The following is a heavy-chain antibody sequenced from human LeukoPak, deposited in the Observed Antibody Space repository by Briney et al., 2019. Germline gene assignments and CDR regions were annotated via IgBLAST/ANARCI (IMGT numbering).Heavy chain of an antibody. D-gene: IGHD4-23*01. CDR1: GASVSSGSTD. CDR3: AKGSRYHYDCGGNRHVDD. V-gene: IGHV6-1*01. Sequence: SQTLTLTCTMSGASVSSGSTDWDWIRQSPSRGLEWLGRTYYNSKWYNDYAGSVKSRITFNPDTSEDQFSLQLNSVTPEDTAVYYCAKGSRYHYDCGGNRHVDDWGQGTTVTVSS. CDR2: TYYNSKWYN. J-gene: IGHJ6*02.